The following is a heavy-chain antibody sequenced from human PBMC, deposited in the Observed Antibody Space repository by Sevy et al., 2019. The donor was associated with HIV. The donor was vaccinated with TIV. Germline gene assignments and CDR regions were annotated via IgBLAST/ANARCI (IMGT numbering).Heavy chain of an antibody. J-gene: IGHJ4*02. CDR2: ISWDGGRT. V-gene: IGHV3-43*01. CDR1: GFSFDDYT. CDR3: SKDKHDSTGYYFDY. Sequence: GGSLRLSCAASGFSFDDYTMHWVRQAPGKGLEWVSLISWDGGRTYYADSVKGRFTISRDNSKNSLFLQMNSLRTEDTALYYSSKDKHDSTGYYFDYWGLGTLVTVSS. D-gene: IGHD3-22*01.